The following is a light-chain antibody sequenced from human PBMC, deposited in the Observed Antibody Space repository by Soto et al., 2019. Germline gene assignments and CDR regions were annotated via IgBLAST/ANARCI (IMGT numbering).Light chain of an antibody. CDR1: SSDVGGYNY. J-gene: IGLJ1*01. Sequence: QSVLTQPPSASGSPGQSVTISCTGTSSDVGGYNYVSWYQQHPGKAPKLMIYEVSKRPSGVPDRFSGSKSGNTASLTVSGLQAEDEAYYYCSSYAGINNLDYVFGTGTKVTVL. CDR2: EVS. CDR3: SSYAGINNLDYV. V-gene: IGLV2-8*01.